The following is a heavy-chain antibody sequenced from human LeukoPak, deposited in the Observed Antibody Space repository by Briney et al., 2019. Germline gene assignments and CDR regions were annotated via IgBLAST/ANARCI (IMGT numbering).Heavy chain of an antibody. J-gene: IGHJ4*02. CDR1: GYGFTTYW. CDR2: IYPGDSET. CDR3: ARLSGRDFDF. Sequence: GESLKISCKIGGYGFTTYWIGWVRMMSGEGLEWMGIIYPGDSETRYSPSFQGQVTMSVDKSISTAYLRWSSLKSSDTAMYYCARLSGRDFDFWGQGTPVTVSS. V-gene: IGHV5-51*01. D-gene: IGHD1-26*01.